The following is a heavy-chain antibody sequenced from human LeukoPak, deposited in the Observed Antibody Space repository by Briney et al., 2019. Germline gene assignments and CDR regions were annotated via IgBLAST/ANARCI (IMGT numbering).Heavy chain of an antibody. V-gene: IGHV4-59*01. J-gene: IGHJ5*02. CDR2: IYYSGST. CDR3: ARGSYNYDSSGYYEFHP. Sequence: PSETLSLTCTVSGGSISSYYWSWIRQPPGKGLEWMGYIYYSGSTSYNPSLKSRVTISVDTSNNQFSLKLSSVTAADTAVYYCARGSYNYDSSGYYEFHPWGQGTLVTVSS. D-gene: IGHD3-22*01. CDR1: GGSISSYY.